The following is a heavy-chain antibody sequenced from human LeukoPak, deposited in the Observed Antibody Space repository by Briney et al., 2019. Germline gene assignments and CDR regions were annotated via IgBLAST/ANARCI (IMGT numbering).Heavy chain of an antibody. D-gene: IGHD3-22*01. V-gene: IGHV3-7*01. CDR3: ARVGGYYDSSGYYRVLGFDY. Sequence: PGGSLRLSCAASGFTFGSCWMNWVRQTPGKGLEWVANINQDGSQKFYVDSVKGRFTISRDNANNSLYLQMNSLRAEDTAVYYCARVGGYYDSSGYYRVLGFDYWGQGTLVTVSS. CDR1: GFTFGSCW. J-gene: IGHJ4*02. CDR2: INQDGSQK.